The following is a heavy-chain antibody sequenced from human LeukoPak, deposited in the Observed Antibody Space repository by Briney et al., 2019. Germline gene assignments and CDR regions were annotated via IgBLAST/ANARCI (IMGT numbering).Heavy chain of an antibody. J-gene: IGHJ4*02. CDR2: ISSDGSST. CDR3: ASLDSSGWYYFDY. D-gene: IGHD6-19*01. CDR1: GFTFSNYW. V-gene: IGHV3-74*01. Sequence: PGGSLRLACAASGFTFSNYWMHWVRQAPGKGLVWVSRISSDGSSTSYADSVKGRFTISRDNARNTLYLQMNSLGAEDTAVYYCASLDSSGWYYFDYWGQGTLVTVSS.